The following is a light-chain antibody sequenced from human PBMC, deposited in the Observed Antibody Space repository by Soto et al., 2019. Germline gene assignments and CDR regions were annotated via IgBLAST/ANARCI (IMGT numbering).Light chain of an antibody. CDR1: SSDVGGYDC. Sequence: QSVLTQPPSASGSPGQSVAISCTGTSSDVGGYDCVSWYQQHPGKAPKLMIYDVSKRPSGVPDRFSGSKSGNTASLTVSGLQAEDEADYYCSSYAGTHIVFGTGTKVTVL. V-gene: IGLV2-8*01. J-gene: IGLJ1*01. CDR3: SSYAGTHIV. CDR2: DVS.